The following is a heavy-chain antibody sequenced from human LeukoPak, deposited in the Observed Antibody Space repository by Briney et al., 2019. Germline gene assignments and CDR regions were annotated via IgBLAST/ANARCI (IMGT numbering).Heavy chain of an antibody. J-gene: IGHJ4*02. CDR1: GLTFSSYE. CDR2: ISSSGSTI. Sequence: GGSLRLSCAAPGLTFSSYEMNWVRQAPGKGLEWVSYISSSGSTIYYADSVKGRFTISRDNAKNSLYLQMNSLRAEDTAVYYCARLGYNSGYDSYFDYWGQGTLVTVSS. V-gene: IGHV3-48*03. CDR3: ARLGYNSGYDSYFDY. D-gene: IGHD5-12*01.